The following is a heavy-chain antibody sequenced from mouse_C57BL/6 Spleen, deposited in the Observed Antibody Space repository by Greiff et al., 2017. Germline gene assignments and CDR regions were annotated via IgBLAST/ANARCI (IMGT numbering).Heavy chain of an antibody. CDR3: ARGVGDFDV. D-gene: IGHD3-1*01. V-gene: IGHV1-54*01. J-gene: IGHJ1*03. Sequence: QVQLQQSGAELVRPGTSVKVSCKASGYAFTNYLIEWVKQRPGQGLEWIGVINPGSGGTNYNEKFKGKATLTADKSSSTAYMQLSSLTSEDSAVYFCARGVGDFDVWGTGTTVTVSS. CDR1: GYAFTNYL. CDR2: INPGSGGT.